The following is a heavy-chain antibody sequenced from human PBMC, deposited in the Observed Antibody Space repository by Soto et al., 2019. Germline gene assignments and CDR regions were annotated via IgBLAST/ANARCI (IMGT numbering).Heavy chain of an antibody. D-gene: IGHD3-3*01. CDR3: AVQIGIIGDVWSGYYNY. V-gene: IGHV1-58*01. Sequence: GASMKGSCKASGVTLTSSSLQWVRQARGQRPEGIGWIVVGSGNTNYAQKFQGRGTLNRDMSTSTAHLELSSPRYPATASYFCAVQIGIIGDVWSGYYNYWGQGTLVTVSS. CDR2: IVVGSGNT. CDR1: GVTLTSSS. J-gene: IGHJ4*02.